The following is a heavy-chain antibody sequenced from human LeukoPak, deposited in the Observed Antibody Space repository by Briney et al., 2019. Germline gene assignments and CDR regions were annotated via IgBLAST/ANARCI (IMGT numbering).Heavy chain of an antibody. CDR1: GYTFTGYY. CDR2: INPNSGGT. V-gene: IGHV1-2*04. D-gene: IGHD6-19*01. Sequence: AASVKVSCKASGYTFTGYYIHWVRQAPGQGLEWMGWINPNSGGTNYAQKFQGWVTMTRDTSISTAYMELSRLRSDDTAMYYCATGPLSSYGGYWGQGTLVTVSS. J-gene: IGHJ4*02. CDR3: ATGPLSSYGGY.